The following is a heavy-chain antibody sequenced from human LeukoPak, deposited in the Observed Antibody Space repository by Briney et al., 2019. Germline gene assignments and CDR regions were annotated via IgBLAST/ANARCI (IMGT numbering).Heavy chain of an antibody. D-gene: IGHD5-24*01. CDR2: ISSSGSTL. CDR1: GFTFSSYE. CDR3: ARGTIITH. J-gene: IGHJ4*02. Sequence: GGSLRLSCAASGFTFSSYEMNWVRQAPGKGLEWVSYISSSGSTLYYADSVKGRFTISRDNAKNSLYLQMNSLRAEDTAVYYCARGTIITHWGQGTLVTVSS. V-gene: IGHV3-48*03.